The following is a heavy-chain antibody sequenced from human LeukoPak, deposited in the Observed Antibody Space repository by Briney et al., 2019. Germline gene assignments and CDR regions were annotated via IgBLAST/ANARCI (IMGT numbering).Heavy chain of an antibody. CDR1: GGSISSYY. CDR2: IYYSGST. V-gene: IGHV4-59*01. CDR3: ARGEPVEYSSDY. J-gene: IGHJ4*02. Sequence: PSETLSLTCTVSGGSISSYYWSWIRQPPGKGLEWIGYIYYSGSTNYNPSLKSRVTISVDTSKNQFSLKLSSVAAADTAVYYCARGEPVEYSSDYWGQGTLVTVSS. D-gene: IGHD5-18*01.